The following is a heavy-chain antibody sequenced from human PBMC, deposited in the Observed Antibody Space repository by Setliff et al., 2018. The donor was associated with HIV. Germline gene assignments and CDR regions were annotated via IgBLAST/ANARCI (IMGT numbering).Heavy chain of an antibody. Sequence: ASVKVSCKASGYTFTGYYMHWVRQAPGQGLEWMGRINPNSGGTNYAQKFQGRVTMTRDTSISTAYMELSRLRSDDTTVYYCARDSGGVVIKGAYYYYMDVWGKGTTVTVSS. V-gene: IGHV1-2*06. CDR2: INPNSGGT. CDR1: GYTFTGYY. CDR3: ARDSGGVVIKGAYYYYMDV. D-gene: IGHD3-3*01. J-gene: IGHJ6*03.